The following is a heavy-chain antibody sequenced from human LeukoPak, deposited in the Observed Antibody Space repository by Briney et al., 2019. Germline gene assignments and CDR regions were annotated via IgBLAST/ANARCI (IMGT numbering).Heavy chain of an antibody. Sequence: ASVKVSCKASGYTFTGYYMHWVRQAPGQGLEWMGWINPNSGGTYYAQKFQGRVTMTRDTSISTAYMELSRLRSDDTAVYYCARDSDSSGYYYDNDAFDIWGQGTMVTVSS. D-gene: IGHD3-22*01. J-gene: IGHJ3*02. CDR3: ARDSDSSGYYYDNDAFDI. CDR1: GYTFTGYY. CDR2: INPNSGGT. V-gene: IGHV1-2*02.